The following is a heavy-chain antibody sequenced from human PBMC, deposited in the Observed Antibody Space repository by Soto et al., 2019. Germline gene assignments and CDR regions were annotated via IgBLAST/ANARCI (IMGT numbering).Heavy chain of an antibody. J-gene: IGHJ6*04. Sequence: ASVKVSCKASGYSFTSYYRHWVLHAPGQGLEWMGIINPSGGSTSYAQKFQGRVTMTRDTSTSTVYMELSSLRSEDTAVYYCASCSGGTPILDVWGKGTTVTVSS. CDR3: ASCSGGTPILDV. V-gene: IGHV1-46*01. CDR2: INPSGGST. CDR1: GYSFTSYY. D-gene: IGHD2-15*01.